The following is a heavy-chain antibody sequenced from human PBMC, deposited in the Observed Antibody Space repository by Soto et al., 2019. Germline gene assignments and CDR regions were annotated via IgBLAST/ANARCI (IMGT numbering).Heavy chain of an antibody. D-gene: IGHD5-12*01. CDR2: TSSNNGKT. CDR3: ARTSVAQSEDYFDY. J-gene: IGHJ4*02. Sequence: QVQLMQSRTEVKRPGASVTVSCKTSGYSFTTYGISWVRQAPGQGLEWMGWTSSNNGKTKYAQKFQGRVTMTTDKSTNTVHMDLRSLRSGDTAVYYCARTSVAQSEDYFDYWGQGTLVTVSS. CDR1: GYSFTTYG. V-gene: IGHV1-18*01.